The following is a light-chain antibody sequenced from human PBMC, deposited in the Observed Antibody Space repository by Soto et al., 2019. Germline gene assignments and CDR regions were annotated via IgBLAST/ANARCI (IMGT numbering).Light chain of an antibody. V-gene: IGKV1-5*03. J-gene: IGKJ1*01. Sequence: DLRITQCPSTLSASVGARVTITCRASQSIARWLAWHQQKPGKAPKLLVYEASTLGSGVPSRFSGSGSGTEFTLTISSLQPEDFANYYCQHYENYSEWAFGQGTKVDIK. CDR2: EAS. CDR1: QSIARW. CDR3: QHYENYSEWA.